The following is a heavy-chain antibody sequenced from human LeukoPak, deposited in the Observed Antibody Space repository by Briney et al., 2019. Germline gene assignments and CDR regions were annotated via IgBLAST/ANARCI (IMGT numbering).Heavy chain of an antibody. CDR3: ARDRVRFITMVRGGYYYGMDV. CDR1: GGTFSSYA. J-gene: IGHJ6*04. V-gene: IGHV1-69*13. D-gene: IGHD3-10*01. Sequence: GASVKVSCKASGGTFSSYAISWVRQAPGQGLEWMGGIIPIFGTANYAQKFQGRVTITADESTSTAYMELSSLRSEGTAVYYCARDRVRFITMVRGGYYYGMDVWGKGTTVTVSS. CDR2: IIPIFGTA.